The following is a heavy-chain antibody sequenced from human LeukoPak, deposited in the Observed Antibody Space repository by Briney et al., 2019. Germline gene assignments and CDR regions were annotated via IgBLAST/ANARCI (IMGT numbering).Heavy chain of an antibody. J-gene: IGHJ3*02. CDR2: INAGNGNT. CDR3: ARRVSSSDAFDI. V-gene: IGHV1-3*01. D-gene: IGHD6-6*01. CDR1: GYTFTSYA. Sequence: ASVKVSCKASGYTFTSYAIYWVRQAPGQRLEWMGWINAGNGNTKYSQKFQGRVTITRDTSATTAYMELSSLRSEDTAVYYCARRVSSSDAFDIWGQGTRVTASS.